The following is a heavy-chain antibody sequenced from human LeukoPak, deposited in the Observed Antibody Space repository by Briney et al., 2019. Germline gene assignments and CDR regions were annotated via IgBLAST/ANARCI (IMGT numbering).Heavy chain of an antibody. Sequence: ASVKVSCKASGYTFTSYAMHWVRQAPGQRLEWMGWINAGNGNTKYSQKFQGRVTITRDTSASTAYMELSSLRSEDTAVYYRARDMRGLDAFDIWAQGTMVTVSS. CDR2: INAGNGNT. CDR1: GYTFTSYA. J-gene: IGHJ3*02. CDR3: ARDMRGLDAFDI. V-gene: IGHV1-3*01. D-gene: IGHD3-10*01.